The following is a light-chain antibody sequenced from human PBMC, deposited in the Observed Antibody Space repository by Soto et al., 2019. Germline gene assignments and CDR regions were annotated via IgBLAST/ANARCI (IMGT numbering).Light chain of an antibody. CDR1: SRDVGGYNY. CDR3: SSYTSSSLHV. Sequence: QSALTQPASVSGSPGQSVTISCTGTSRDVGGYNYVSWYQQHPGKAPKLMIYDVSNRPSGVSNRFSGSKSGNTASLTISGLQADDEADYYCSSYTSSSLHVFGSGTKVTVL. J-gene: IGLJ1*01. V-gene: IGLV2-14*03. CDR2: DVS.